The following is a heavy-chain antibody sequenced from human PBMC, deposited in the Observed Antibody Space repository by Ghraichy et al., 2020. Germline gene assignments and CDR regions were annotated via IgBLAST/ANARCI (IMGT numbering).Heavy chain of an antibody. CDR3: ARGIRYYYDRSGYSLYFDY. V-gene: IGHV3-7*03. CDR1: GFTFSSYW. J-gene: IGHJ4*02. CDR2: IKQDGSEK. Sequence: GGSLRLSCAASGFTFSSYWMSWVRQAPGKRPEWVANIKQDGSEKYYVDSVKGRFTISRDNAKNSLFLQMNSLRAEDTALYYCARGIRYYYDRSGYSLYFDYWGQGALVTVSS. D-gene: IGHD3-22*01.